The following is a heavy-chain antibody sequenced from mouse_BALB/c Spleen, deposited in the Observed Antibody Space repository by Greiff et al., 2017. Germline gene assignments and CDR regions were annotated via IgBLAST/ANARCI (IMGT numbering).Heavy chain of an antibody. V-gene: IGHV5-6*01. CDR2: ISSGGSYT. CDR1: GFTFSSYG. D-gene: IGHD2-2*01. J-gene: IGHJ4*01. Sequence: EVKLMESGGDLVKPGGSLKLSCAASGFTFSSYGMSWVRQTPDKRLEWVATISSGGSYTYYPDSVKGRFTISRDNAKNTLYLQMSSLKSEDTAMYYCARQDYGNDVGAMDYWGQGTSVTVSS. CDR3: ARQDYGNDVGAMDY.